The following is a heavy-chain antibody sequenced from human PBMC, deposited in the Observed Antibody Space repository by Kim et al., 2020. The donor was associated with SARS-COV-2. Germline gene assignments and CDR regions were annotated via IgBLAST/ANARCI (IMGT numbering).Heavy chain of an antibody. Sequence: GRFTISRDNAKNSLYLQMNSLRAEDTAVYYCARDQKDFWSGYPSSRHDYWGQGTLVTVSS. V-gene: IGHV3-11*06. J-gene: IGHJ4*02. D-gene: IGHD3-3*01. CDR3: ARDQKDFWSGYPSSRHDY.